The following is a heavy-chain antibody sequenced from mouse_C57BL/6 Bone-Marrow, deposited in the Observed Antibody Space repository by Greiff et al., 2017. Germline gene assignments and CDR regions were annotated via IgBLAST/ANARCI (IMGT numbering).Heavy chain of an antibody. CDR2: IDRETGGT. Sequence: QVQLKQSGAELVRPGASVTLSCKASGYTFTDYEMHWVKQTPVNGLEWIGAIDRETGGTAYTQKFKGRVILSADKSSSTAYMELRGVTSEYSAVNYCTTRELSLAMDDWGPGTSVTVSS. V-gene: IGHV1-15*01. CDR1: GYTFTDYE. CDR3: TTRELSLAMDD. J-gene: IGHJ4*01.